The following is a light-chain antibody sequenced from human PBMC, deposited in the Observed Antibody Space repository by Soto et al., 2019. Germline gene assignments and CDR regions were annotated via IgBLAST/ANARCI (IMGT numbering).Light chain of an antibody. V-gene: IGKV3-20*01. Sequence: EIVMTQSQATLSVSPGETASLSCRASQSAGNFLAWYQQKPGQAPRLLIYGASSRATGIPDRFSGSGSGTDFTLTISRLEPEDFAVYYCQQYGSSPLTFGGGTKVDI. CDR2: GAS. CDR1: QSAGNF. CDR3: QQYGSSPLT. J-gene: IGKJ4*01.